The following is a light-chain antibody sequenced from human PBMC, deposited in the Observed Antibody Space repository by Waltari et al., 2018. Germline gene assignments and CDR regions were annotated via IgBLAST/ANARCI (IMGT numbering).Light chain of an antibody. CDR1: QTISTY. Sequence: DIQMTQSPSSLSASVGDRVTITCRASQTISTYLNWCQQKPGKAPKLLIYAASTLQSGVPSTFSGSGSGTDFTLTISSLRPEDFATYYCQQSYSTPRTFGQGTKVEIK. CDR3: QQSYSTPRT. J-gene: IGKJ1*01. CDR2: AAS. V-gene: IGKV1-39*01.